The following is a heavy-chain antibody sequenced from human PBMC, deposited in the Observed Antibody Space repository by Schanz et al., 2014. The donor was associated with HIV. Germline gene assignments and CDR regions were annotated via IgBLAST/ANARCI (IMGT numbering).Heavy chain of an antibody. CDR3: AKDRTDSGWYKEGPRELGE. CDR2: ISGSGGHT. J-gene: IGHJ4*02. Sequence: VQLVESGGGVVQPGGSLRLSCAASRFTFSSYAMSWVRQAPGKGLEWVSLISGSGGHTYYADSVKGRFTISRDSFNNTLYLHMSSLRAEDTAVYFCAKDRTDSGWYKEGPRELGEWGQGTLVTVSS. CDR1: RFTFSSYA. V-gene: IGHV3-23*04. D-gene: IGHD6-19*01.